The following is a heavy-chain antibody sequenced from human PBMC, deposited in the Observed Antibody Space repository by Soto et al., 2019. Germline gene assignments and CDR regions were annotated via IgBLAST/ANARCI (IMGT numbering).Heavy chain of an antibody. J-gene: IGHJ4*02. CDR2: LYFYGSA. CDR1: GFTLSNNR. D-gene: IGHD7-27*01. Sequence: DVHLVETGGGLVQPGGSLRLSCVVSGFTLSNNRMTWVRQAPGQGLEWVSDLYFYGSANYAASVRGRFTIFKDDSKNTLYLQMTNLRADDTALYYCARVGTSESFFDSWGQGTLVTVSP. CDR3: ARVGTSESFFDS. V-gene: IGHV3-53*02.